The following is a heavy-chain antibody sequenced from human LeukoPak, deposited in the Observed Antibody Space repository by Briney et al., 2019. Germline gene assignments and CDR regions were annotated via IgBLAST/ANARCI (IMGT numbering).Heavy chain of an antibody. Sequence: PGGSLRLSCVASGFNFNDYAMHWVRQAPGKGLEWVSGLSWHSGSIGYADSVKGRFIISRDNAKNSLYLEMNSLRPEDSALYYCAKETKVGENLYYFDYWGRGTLVTVSS. V-gene: IGHV3-9*01. CDR2: LSWHSGSI. D-gene: IGHD1-26*01. CDR3: AKETKVGENLYYFDY. J-gene: IGHJ4*02. CDR1: GFNFNDYA.